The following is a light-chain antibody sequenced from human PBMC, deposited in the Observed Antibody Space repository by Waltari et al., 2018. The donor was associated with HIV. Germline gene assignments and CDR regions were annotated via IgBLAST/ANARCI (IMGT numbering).Light chain of an antibody. Sequence: QSVLTQPPSVSGAPGQSVTISCSGSASNIGTNYNLNWYQQFPGAAPKLLIFVDYNRPSGVPDRFSGSKSGTSASLAITGLQPEDEADYYCQSYDVALGGFYLFGTGTTVTVL. V-gene: IGLV1-40*01. CDR1: ASNIGTNYN. CDR2: VDY. CDR3: QSYDVALGGFYL. J-gene: IGLJ1*01.